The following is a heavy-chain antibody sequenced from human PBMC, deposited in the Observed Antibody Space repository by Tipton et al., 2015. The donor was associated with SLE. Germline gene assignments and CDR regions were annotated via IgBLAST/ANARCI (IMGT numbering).Heavy chain of an antibody. V-gene: IGHV3-13*04. J-gene: IGHJ3*02. CDR2: IVTAGDT. CDR1: GFTFSTYD. D-gene: IGHD3-3*01. CDR3: ATTVLRFLEWLDDAFDI. Sequence: SLRLSCAASGFTFSTYDMHWVRQAPGKGLEWVSAIVTAGDTYYQDSVKGRFTISRDNAKNSLYLQMNSLRAEDTAVYYCATTVLRFLEWLDDAFDIWGQGTMVTVSS.